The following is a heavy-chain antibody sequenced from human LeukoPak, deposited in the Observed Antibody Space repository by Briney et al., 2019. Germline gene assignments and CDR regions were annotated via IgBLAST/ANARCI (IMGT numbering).Heavy chain of an antibody. V-gene: IGHV1-2*02. J-gene: IGHJ5*02. CDR2: INPNSGGT. Sequence: ASVKVSCKASGYTFTGYYMNWVRQAPGQGLEWMGWINPNSGGTNYEQKFQGRVIMTRDTSISTAYMELSRLRSDDTAVYYCARHMTTANNWFDPWGRGTLVTVSS. CDR3: ARHMTTANNWFDP. D-gene: IGHD4-17*01. CDR1: GYTFTGYY.